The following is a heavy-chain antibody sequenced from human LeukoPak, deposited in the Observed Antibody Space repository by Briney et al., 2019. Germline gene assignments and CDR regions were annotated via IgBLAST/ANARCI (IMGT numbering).Heavy chain of an antibody. D-gene: IGHD6-19*01. CDR1: GGTFSSYA. CDR3: AREAVAGLGRVDY. V-gene: IGHV1-69*13. J-gene: IGHJ4*02. Sequence: SAKVSCKASGGTFSSYAISWVRQAPGQGLEWMGGIIPIFGTANYAQKSQGRVTITADESTSTAYMELSSLRSEDTAVYYCAREAVAGLGRVDYWGQGTLVTVSS. CDR2: IIPIFGTA.